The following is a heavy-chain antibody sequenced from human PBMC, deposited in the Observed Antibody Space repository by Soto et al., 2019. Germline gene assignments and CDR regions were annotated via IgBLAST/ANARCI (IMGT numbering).Heavy chain of an antibody. Sequence: QVQLVQSGAEVKKPGASVKVSCKASGYTFTSYDINWVRQATGQGLEWMGWMNPNSGNTGYAQKFQGRVTMTRNTSISTADMELSSLRSEDTAVYYCAMVRGGGDYSYYYMDVWGKGTTVTVSS. CDR3: AMVRGGGDYSYYYMDV. J-gene: IGHJ6*03. CDR2: MNPNSGNT. V-gene: IGHV1-8*01. CDR1: GYTFTSYD. D-gene: IGHD3-10*01.